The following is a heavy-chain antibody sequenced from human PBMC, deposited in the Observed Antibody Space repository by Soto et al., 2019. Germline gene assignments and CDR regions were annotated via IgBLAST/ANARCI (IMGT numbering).Heavy chain of an antibody. CDR2: ISSSSSYI. D-gene: IGHD2-2*01. CDR3: ARDVLRTYQPHDAFDI. J-gene: IGHJ3*02. V-gene: IGHV3-21*01. CDR1: GFTFSSYS. Sequence: GGSLRLSCAASGFTFSSYSMNWVRQAPGKGLEWVSSISSSSSYIYYADSVKGRFTISRDNAKNSLYLQMNSLRAEDTAVYYCARDVLRTYQPHDAFDIWGQGTMVTVSS.